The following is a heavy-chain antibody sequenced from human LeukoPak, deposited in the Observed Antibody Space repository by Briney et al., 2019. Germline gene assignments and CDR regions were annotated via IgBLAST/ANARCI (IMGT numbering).Heavy chain of an antibody. D-gene: IGHD3-10*01. Sequence: GGSLRLSCAASGFTFSSYSMNWVRQAPGKGLEWVSSISSSSSYIYYADSVKGRFTISRDNAKNSLYLQMNSLRAEDTAVYYCARAPHYYGSGTTESGYMDVWGKGTTVTISS. CDR3: ARAPHYYGSGTTESGYMDV. J-gene: IGHJ6*03. CDR2: ISSSSSYI. CDR1: GFTFSSYS. V-gene: IGHV3-21*01.